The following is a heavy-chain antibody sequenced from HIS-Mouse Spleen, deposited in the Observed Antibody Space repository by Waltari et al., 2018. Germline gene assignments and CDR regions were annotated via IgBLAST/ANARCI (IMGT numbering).Heavy chain of an antibody. Sequence: QLQLQESGPGLVKPSETLSLTCTVSGGSIGSSSYYWAWTRQPPGKGLEWIGSIYYSGSTYYNPSLKSRVTISVDTSKNQFSLKLSSVTAADTAVYYCAREIPYSSSWYDWYFDLWGRGTLVTVSS. V-gene: IGHV4-39*07. D-gene: IGHD6-13*01. CDR1: GGSIGSSSYY. CDR3: AREIPYSSSWYDWYFDL. J-gene: IGHJ2*01. CDR2: IYYSGST.